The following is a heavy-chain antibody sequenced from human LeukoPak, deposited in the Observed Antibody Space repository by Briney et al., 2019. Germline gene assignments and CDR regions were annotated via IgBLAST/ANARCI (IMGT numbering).Heavy chain of an antibody. CDR1: GGSISSGGYS. V-gene: IGHV4-30-4*07. CDR3: ARVRHCTNGVCPPAYYYYYMDV. CDR2: IYYGGST. D-gene: IGHD2-8*01. Sequence: SQTLSLTCAVSGGSISSGGYSWSWIRQPPGKGLEWIGYIYYGGSTYYNPSLKSRVTISVDTSKNQFSLKLSSVTAADTAVYYCARVRHCTNGVCPPAYYYYYMDVWGKGTTVTVSS. J-gene: IGHJ6*03.